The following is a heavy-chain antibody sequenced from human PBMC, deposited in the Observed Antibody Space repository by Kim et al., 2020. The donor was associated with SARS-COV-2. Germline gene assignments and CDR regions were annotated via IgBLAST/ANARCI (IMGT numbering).Heavy chain of an antibody. CDR3: ARIRGTGTTRSQSYRYYMDV. D-gene: IGHD1-7*01. CDR1: GFSLITSGMC. V-gene: IGHV2-70*11. J-gene: IGHJ6*03. Sequence: SGPTLVNPTQTLTLTCTFSGFSLITSGMCVNWIRQPPGKALEWLARIDWDDDKYYNTSLKTRPTISKDTSKNQVVLTMTNMDPVDTATYYCARIRGTGTTRSQSYRYYMDVWGQGTTVTVSS. CDR2: IDWDDDK.